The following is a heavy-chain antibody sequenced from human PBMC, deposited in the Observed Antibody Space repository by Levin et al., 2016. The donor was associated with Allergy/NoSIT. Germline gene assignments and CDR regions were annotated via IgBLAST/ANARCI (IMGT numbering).Heavy chain of an antibody. CDR3: AKDMAIFGVHYYGMDV. CDR2: ISGSGGST. D-gene: IGHD3-3*01. J-gene: IGHJ6*02. V-gene: IGHV3-23*01. Sequence: WIRQPPGKGLEWVSAISGSGGSTYYADSVKGRFTISRDNSKNTLYLQMNSLRAEDTAVYYCAKDMAIFGVHYYGMDVWGQGTTVTVSS.